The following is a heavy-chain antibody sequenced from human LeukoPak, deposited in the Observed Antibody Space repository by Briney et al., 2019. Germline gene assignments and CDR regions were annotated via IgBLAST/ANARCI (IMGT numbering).Heavy chain of an antibody. D-gene: IGHD6-13*01. CDR2: IYYSGST. J-gene: IGHJ3*01. V-gene: IGHV4-39*01. CDR3: ARGMQLLVRDAFDV. Sequence: SETLSLTCNVSGGSISSSSYYWGWIRQPPGKGLEWIGSIYYSGSTYYNPSLKSRVTISVDTSKNQSSLELSCVTAADTAMYYCARGMQLLVRDAFDVWGLGTMVTVSS. CDR1: GGSISSSSYY.